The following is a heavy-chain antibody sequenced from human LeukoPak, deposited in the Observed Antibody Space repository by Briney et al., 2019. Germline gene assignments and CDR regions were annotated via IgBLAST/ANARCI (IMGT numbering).Heavy chain of an antibody. CDR1: GFIFSNYG. D-gene: IGHD6-13*01. J-gene: IGHJ6*02. Sequence: GGSLRLSCEVSGFIFSNYGMHWVRQAPGKGLEWVALIWYDGRTKFHADSVKGRFTISRDNSKNTLYLQMNSLRAEDTAVYYCAKGRQQLVRYYYYYGMDVWGQGTTVTVSS. CDR3: AKGRQQLVRYYYYYGMDV. V-gene: IGHV3-30*02. CDR2: IWYDGRTK.